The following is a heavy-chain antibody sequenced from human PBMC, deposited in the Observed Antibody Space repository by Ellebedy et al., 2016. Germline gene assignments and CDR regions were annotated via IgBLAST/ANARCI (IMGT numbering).Heavy chain of an antibody. J-gene: IGHJ4*02. CDR3: ARGVIEGTDY. Sequence: ALVKVSCKASGYTFTGYDINWVRQASGQGLEWMGWMSPGSGNTGYAQKFQGRVTMTRDTSISTAYMELSSLTSEDTAVYYCARGVIEGTDYWGQGTLVTVSS. V-gene: IGHV1-8*01. D-gene: IGHD3-22*01. CDR2: MSPGSGNT. CDR1: GYTFTGYD.